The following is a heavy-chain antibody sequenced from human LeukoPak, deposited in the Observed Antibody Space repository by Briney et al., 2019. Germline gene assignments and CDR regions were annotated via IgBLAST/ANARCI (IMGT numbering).Heavy chain of an antibody. CDR3: ARVGYSYGYSSNAFDI. D-gene: IGHD5-18*01. CDR1: GGSISSGGYY. J-gene: IGHJ3*02. CDR2: ICYSGST. Sequence: PSETLSLTCTVSGGSISSGGYYWSWIRQHPGKGLEWIGYICYSGSTYYNPSLKSRVTISVDTSKNQFSLKLSSVTAADTAVYYCARVGYSYGYSSNAFDIWGQGTMVTVSS. V-gene: IGHV4-31*03.